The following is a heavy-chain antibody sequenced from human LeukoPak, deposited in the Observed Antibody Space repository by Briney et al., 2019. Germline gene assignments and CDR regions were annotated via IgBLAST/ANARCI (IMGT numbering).Heavy chain of an antibody. CDR2: IKQDGSEK. CDR1: GFTFSSYW. D-gene: IGHD6-13*01. CDR3: AKEYKYSNSWVSNY. J-gene: IGHJ4*02. Sequence: PGGSLRLSCAASGFTFSSYWMSWVRQAPGKGLEWEANIKQDGSEKYYVDSVKGRFTISRDNAKNSLYLQMNSLRAEDTAVYYCAKEYKYSNSWVSNYWGQGTLVTVSS. V-gene: IGHV3-7*03.